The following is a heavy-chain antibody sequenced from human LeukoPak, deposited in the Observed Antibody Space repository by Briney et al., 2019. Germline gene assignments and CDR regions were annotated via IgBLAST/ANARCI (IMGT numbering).Heavy chain of an antibody. V-gene: IGHV4-61*01. CDR1: GGSVSSGSYY. CDR2: IYYSGST. J-gene: IGHJ6*02. CDR3: AREGDSYYGYGMDV. Sequence: SETLSLTCTVSGGSVSSGSYYWSWIRQPPGKGLEWIGYIYYSGSTNYNPSLKSRVTISVDTSKNQFSLKLSSVTAADTAVYYCAREGDSYYGYGMDVWGQGTTVTVSS. D-gene: IGHD4-11*01.